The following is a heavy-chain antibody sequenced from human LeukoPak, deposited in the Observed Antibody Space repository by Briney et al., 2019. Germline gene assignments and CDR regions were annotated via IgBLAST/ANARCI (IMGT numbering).Heavy chain of an antibody. CDR2: IYTSGST. CDR3: ARGARNIYYFYMDV. CDR1: GGSISNNY. Sequence: SETLSLTCTVSGGSISNNYWIWIRQPAGKGLEWIGRIYTSGSTDYNPSLKSRVTMSVDTSKNQSSLKVTSVTAADTAVYYCARGARNIYYFYMDVWGKGTPVTVSS. V-gene: IGHV4-4*07. J-gene: IGHJ6*03.